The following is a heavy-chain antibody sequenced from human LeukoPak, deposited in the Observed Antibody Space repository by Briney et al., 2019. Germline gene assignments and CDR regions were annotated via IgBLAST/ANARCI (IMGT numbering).Heavy chain of an antibody. CDR1: GFTFSSYA. Sequence: GSLRPSCAASGFTFSSYAMSWVPQAPGKGLEWVSANSGSGGSTYYAASVKGRFTISRDNSKNTLYLQMNSLRAEDTAVYYCAKGVTMVRGVPTDWFDTWGQGTLVTVSS. CDR2: NSGSGGST. J-gene: IGHJ5*02. D-gene: IGHD3-10*01. V-gene: IGHV3-23*01. CDR3: AKGVTMVRGVPTDWFDT.